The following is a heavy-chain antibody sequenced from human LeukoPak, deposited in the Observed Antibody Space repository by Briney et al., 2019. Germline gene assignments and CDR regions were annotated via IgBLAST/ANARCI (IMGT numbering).Heavy chain of an antibody. CDR2: ISSSGTYI. D-gene: IGHD2-21*01. CDR1: GFTFSSYG. J-gene: IGHJ4*02. Sequence: KPGGSLRLSCAASGFTFSSYGMNWVRQAPGKGLEWVSSISSSGTYIYFAVSVKGRFTISRDNAKNSLYLQMNSLRAEDTALYYCAREQSYSEEIVVVNPPFDYWGQGTLVTVSS. CDR3: AREQSYSEEIVVVNPPFDY. V-gene: IGHV3-21*01.